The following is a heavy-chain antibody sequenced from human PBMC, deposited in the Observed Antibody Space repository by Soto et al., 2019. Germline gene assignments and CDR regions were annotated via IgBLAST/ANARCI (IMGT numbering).Heavy chain of an antibody. J-gene: IGHJ6*02. V-gene: IGHV4-38-2*01. D-gene: IGHD3-10*01. Sequence: SETLSLTCAVSGYSISSGYYWGWIRQPPGKGLEWIGSIYHSGSTYYNPSLKSRVTISVDTSKNQFSLKLSSVPAADTAVYYCAAAMVRGLYYYYGMDVWGQGTTVTVSS. CDR3: AAAMVRGLYYYYGMDV. CDR2: IYHSGST. CDR1: GYSISSGYY.